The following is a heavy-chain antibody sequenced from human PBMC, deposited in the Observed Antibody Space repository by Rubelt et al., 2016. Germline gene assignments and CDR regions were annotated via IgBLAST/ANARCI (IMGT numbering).Heavy chain of an antibody. D-gene: IGHD3-10*01. J-gene: IGHJ4*02. CDR1: GYTFTSYY. CDR2: INPSGGST. V-gene: IGHV1-46*01. Sequence: QVQLVQSGAEVKKPGASVKVSCKASGYTFTSYYMHWVRQAPGQGLEWMGIINPSGGSTTYAQKFQGRGTMTRDTSTSTVYRDRGSLRCEETAVYYCARVGFYYDSGSYVDWGQGTLVTVSS. CDR3: ARVGFYYDSGSYVD.